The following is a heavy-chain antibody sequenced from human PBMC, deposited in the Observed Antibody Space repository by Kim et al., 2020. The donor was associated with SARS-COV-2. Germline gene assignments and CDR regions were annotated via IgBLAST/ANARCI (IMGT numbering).Heavy chain of an antibody. CDR1: GGSISSSSYY. CDR2: IYYSGST. D-gene: IGHD5-12*01. J-gene: IGHJ6*02. CDR3: ATEYLATISRYYYYGMDV. Sequence: SETLSLTCSVSGGSISSSSYYWGWIRQPPGKGLEWIGSIYYSGSTYYNPSLKSRVTISVDRSKNQVSLKLSSVTAADTAVYYCATEYLATISRYYYYGMDVWGQGTTVTVSS. V-gene: IGHV4-39*01.